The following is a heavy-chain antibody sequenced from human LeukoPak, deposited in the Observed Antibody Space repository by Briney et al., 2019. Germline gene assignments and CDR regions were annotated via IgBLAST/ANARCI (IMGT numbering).Heavy chain of an antibody. CDR2: ISFDGSNA. CDR3: ARDMLGAFDN. J-gene: IGHJ3*02. D-gene: IGHD2-8*01. Sequence: GESLRLSCAASGFTFSGYTRHWVRQAPGKGLEWVAIISFDGSNAYYADSVKGRFTISRDNSKNTLYLQMNSLRVDDTAVYYCARDMLGAFDNWGQGTMVTASS. CDR1: GFTFSGYT. V-gene: IGHV3-30*04.